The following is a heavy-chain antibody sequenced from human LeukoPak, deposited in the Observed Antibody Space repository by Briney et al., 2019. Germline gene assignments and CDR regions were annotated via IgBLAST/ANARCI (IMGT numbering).Heavy chain of an antibody. J-gene: IGHJ4*02. D-gene: IGHD5-12*01. Sequence: GGSLRLSCAASGFTFSSYAIHWVRQAPGKGLEYISGISGNGGATHYATSVRGRFTISRDNSKNTVYLQMGSLRVEDMAVYYCARRTSGGGYDVWGQGTLVTVSS. CDR1: GFTFSSYA. V-gene: IGHV3-64*01. CDR2: ISGNGGAT. CDR3: ARRTSGGGYDV.